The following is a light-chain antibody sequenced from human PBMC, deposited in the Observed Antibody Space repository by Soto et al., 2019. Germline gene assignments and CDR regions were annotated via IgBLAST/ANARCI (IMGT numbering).Light chain of an antibody. CDR1: SSDVGSYNL. Sequence: YALTLPSSVSWSPGQPNTISCPGPSSDVGSYNLVSWYQQHPGKAHKLMIYEGSKRPSGVSNRFSGSKSGNTASLTISGLQAEDEAVYYCCSYTRSSNHYFFGSGTKV. V-gene: IGLV2-14*02. J-gene: IGLJ1*01. CDR2: EGS. CDR3: CSYTRSSNHYF.